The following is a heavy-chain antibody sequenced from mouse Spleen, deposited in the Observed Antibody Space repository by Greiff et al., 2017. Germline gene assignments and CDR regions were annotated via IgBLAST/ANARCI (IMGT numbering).Heavy chain of an antibody. V-gene: IGHV1-39*01. CDR1: GYSFTDYN. CDR3: ARGTRSPQGSYFDY. J-gene: IGHJ2*01. D-gene: IGHD3-1*01. CDR2: INPNYGTT. Sequence: LVESGPELVKPGASVKISCKASGYSFTDYNMNWVKQSNGKSLEWIGVINPNYGTTSYNQKFKGKATLTVDQSSSTAYMQLNSLTSEDSAVYYCARGTRSPQGSYFDYWGHSTTLTVSS.